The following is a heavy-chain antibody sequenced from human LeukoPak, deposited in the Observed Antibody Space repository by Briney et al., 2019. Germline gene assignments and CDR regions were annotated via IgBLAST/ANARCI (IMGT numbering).Heavy chain of an antibody. CDR3: AILGYTAAAADYYYGMDV. J-gene: IGHJ6*02. V-gene: IGHV1-69*04. CDR2: IIPILGIA. D-gene: IGHD6-13*01. Sequence: ASVKVSCKASGGAFSSYAISWVRQAPGQGLEWMGRIIPILGIANYAQKFQGRVTITADKSTSTAYMELSSLRSEDTAVYYCAILGYTAAAADYYYGMDVWGQGTTVTVSS. CDR1: GGAFSSYA.